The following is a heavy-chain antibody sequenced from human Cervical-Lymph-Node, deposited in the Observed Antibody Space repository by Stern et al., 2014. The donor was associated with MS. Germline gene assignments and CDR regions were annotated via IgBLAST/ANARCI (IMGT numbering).Heavy chain of an antibody. D-gene: IGHD5-18*01. V-gene: IGHV1-69*01. CDR3: ARDWYSYGSAYYYGLDV. CDR1: GGTSNSHA. J-gene: IGHJ6*02. CDR2: IITSYGTT. Sequence: QMQLVQSGAEVKKPGSSVKVSCKASGGTSNSHAISWVRQAPGQGLEWMGGIITSYGTTNYAEKFQGRFTITADESTGTAFMELRSLRSEDTAVYYCARDWYSYGSAYYYGLDVWGQGTAVTVSS.